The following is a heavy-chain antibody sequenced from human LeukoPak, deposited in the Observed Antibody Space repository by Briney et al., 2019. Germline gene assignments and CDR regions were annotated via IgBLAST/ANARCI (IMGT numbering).Heavy chain of an antibody. CDR2: ISGSGGST. CDR1: GFSFRNYA. V-gene: IGHV3-23*01. CDR3: AKDSEATITPLSAFDI. Sequence: GGSLRLSCAASGFSFRNYAISWVRQAPGKGLEWVSSISGSGGSTYSADSVKGRFTISRENSNNTLYLQMNSLRAGDTAMYYCAKDSEATITPLSAFDIWGQGTMVTVSS. J-gene: IGHJ3*02. D-gene: IGHD4-23*01.